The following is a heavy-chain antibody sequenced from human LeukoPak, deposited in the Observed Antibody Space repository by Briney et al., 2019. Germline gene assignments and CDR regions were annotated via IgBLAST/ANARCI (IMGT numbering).Heavy chain of an antibody. CDR2: INHSGST. J-gene: IGHJ4*02. CDR3: ARISGSHVRGVLDY. CDR1: GGSFSGYY. D-gene: IGHD3-10*01. Sequence: PSETLSLTCAVYGGSFSGYYWSWIRQPPGKGLEWIGEINHSGSTNYNPSLKSRVTISVDTSKNQFSLKLSSVTAADTAVYYCARISGSHVRGVLDYWGQGTLVTVSS. V-gene: IGHV4-34*01.